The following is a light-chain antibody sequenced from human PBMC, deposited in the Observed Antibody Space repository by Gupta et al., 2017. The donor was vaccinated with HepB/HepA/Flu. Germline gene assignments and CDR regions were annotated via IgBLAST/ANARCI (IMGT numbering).Light chain of an antibody. CDR3: GSHTTTDTLV. V-gene: IGLV2-14*03. Sequence: SALTQPASVTGEPGQSITISCTGTSSDVGDYNYVSWYQQHPDTPPKLIIYDAANRPSGVASRFSASQSVIPSYLTIYRHEAEDEAYYFCGSHTTTDTLVFGGGTKLTVL. CDR1: SSDVGDYNY. J-gene: IGLJ2*01. CDR2: DAA.